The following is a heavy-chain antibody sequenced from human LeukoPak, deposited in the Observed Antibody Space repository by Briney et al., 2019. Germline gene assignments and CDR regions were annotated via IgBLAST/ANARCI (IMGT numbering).Heavy chain of an antibody. J-gene: IGHJ6*03. V-gene: IGHV4-38-2*01. CDR1: GYSISSGYS. CDR2: IYHSGST. D-gene: IGHD6-6*01. CDR3: AISAPSAPFYYYYMDV. Sequence: SETLSLTCAVSGYSISSGYSWGWIRRPQGKGLEGIGSIYHSGSTYYNPSLKSRVTISVDTSKNQFSLKLSSVTAADTAVYNCAISAPSAPFYYYYMDVLVKGNTVTVSS.